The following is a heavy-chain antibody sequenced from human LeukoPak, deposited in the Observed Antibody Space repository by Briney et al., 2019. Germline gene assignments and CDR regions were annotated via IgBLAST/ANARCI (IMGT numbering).Heavy chain of an antibody. CDR3: ARDGPAQMVDFDY. J-gene: IGHJ4*02. V-gene: IGHV1-2*02. CDR2: IYPNNGAT. D-gene: IGHD3-10*01. CDR1: GYTFSGTGWY. Sequence: GASVKVSCKASGYTFSGTGWYLYWLRQAPGQGLECMGWIYPNNGATAYAQKFQGRVAMSRDTSITTTYMEWSSLRPDDTAVYYCARDGPAQMVDFDYWGQGTLVTVSS.